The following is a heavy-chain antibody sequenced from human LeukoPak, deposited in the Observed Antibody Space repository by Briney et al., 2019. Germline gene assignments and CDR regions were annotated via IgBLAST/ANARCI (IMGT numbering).Heavy chain of an antibody. CDR1: GFNFDEYA. CDR2: ISWTSGNI. V-gene: IGHV3-9*01. D-gene: IGHD3-3*01. J-gene: IGHJ4*02. CDR3: AKTRGPKRYEDFDY. Sequence: TGGSLRLSCTASGFNFDEYAMHWVRQVPGKGLECFSGISWTSGNIGYADSVEGRFTISRDNAKNSLYLQMNSLRPEDTALYYCAKTRGPKRYEDFDYWGQGTLVTVSS.